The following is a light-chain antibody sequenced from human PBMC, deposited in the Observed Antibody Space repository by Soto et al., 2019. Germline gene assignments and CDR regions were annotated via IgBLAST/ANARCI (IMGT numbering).Light chain of an antibody. CDR1: QSVLYSSNNKNY. J-gene: IGKJ1*01. V-gene: IGKV4-1*01. CDR2: CAS. Sequence: DIVMTQSPDSLAVSLGERATINCKSSQSVLYSSNNKNYLAWYQQKPGQPPKLLIYCASTRESGVPDRFSGSGSGTDFTLTISSLQAEDVAVYYCQQYDSTPRTFGQGTKVEIK. CDR3: QQYDSTPRT.